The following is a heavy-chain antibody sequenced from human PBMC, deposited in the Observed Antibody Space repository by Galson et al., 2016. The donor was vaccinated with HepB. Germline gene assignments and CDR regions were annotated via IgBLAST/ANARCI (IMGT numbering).Heavy chain of an antibody. D-gene: IGHD3/OR15-3a*01. CDR3: AKADWTDDVFDV. Sequence: SLRLSCAASGFTFSSYAMSWVRQAPGKGLEWVSAISGSGVITYYADSVKGRFTISRDNSKNTLYLQMNSLRAEDTAVYYCAKADWTDDVFDVWGQGTMVTVSS. CDR1: GFTFSSYA. V-gene: IGHV3-23*01. J-gene: IGHJ3*01. CDR2: ISGSGVIT.